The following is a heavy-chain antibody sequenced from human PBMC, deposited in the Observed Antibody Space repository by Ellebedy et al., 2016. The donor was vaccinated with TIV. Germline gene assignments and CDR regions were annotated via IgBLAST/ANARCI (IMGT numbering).Heavy chain of an antibody. CDR1: GFTFSSYS. D-gene: IGHD5-12*01. CDR3: ARGNSGYDAVYLDY. CDR2: ISSSSSYI. J-gene: IGHJ4*02. V-gene: IGHV3-21*01. Sequence: GESLKISCAASGFTFSSYSMNWVRQAPGKGLEWVSSISSSSSYIYYADSVKGRFTISRDNAKNSLYLQMNSLRAEDTAVYYCARGNSGYDAVYLDYWGQGTLITVSS.